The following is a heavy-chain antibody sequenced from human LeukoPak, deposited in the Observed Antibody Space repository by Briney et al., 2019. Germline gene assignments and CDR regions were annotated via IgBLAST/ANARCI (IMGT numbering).Heavy chain of an antibody. CDR3: ARWLPYCSGGSCYGWDAFDI. CDR1: GGSISSSSYY. V-gene: IGHV4-39*01. J-gene: IGHJ3*02. D-gene: IGHD2-15*01. Sequence: SETLSLTCTVSGGSISSSSYYWGWIRQPPGKGLEWIGSIYYSGSTYYNPSLKSRVTISVDTSKNQFSLKLSSVTAADTAVYYCARWLPYCSGGSCYGWDAFDIWGQGTMVTGSS. CDR2: IYYSGST.